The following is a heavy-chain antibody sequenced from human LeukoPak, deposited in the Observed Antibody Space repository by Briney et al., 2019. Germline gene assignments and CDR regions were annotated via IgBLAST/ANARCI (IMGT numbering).Heavy chain of an antibody. D-gene: IGHD2-2*01. CDR3: ARRAAAIGYYYYYMDV. J-gene: IGHJ6*03. V-gene: IGHV4-30-2*01. CDR2: IYHSGST. Sequence: SWIRQPPGKGLEWIGYIYHSGSTYYNPSLKSRVTISVDKSKNQFSLKLTSVTAADTAVYYCARRAAAIGYYYYYMDVWGKGTTVTVSS.